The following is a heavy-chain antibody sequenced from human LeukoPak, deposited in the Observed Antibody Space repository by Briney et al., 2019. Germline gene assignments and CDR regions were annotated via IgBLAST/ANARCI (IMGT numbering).Heavy chain of an antibody. V-gene: IGHV3-33*01. CDR3: ARSQSSSLIDY. Sequence: PGRSLRLSCAASGFSFSAYGVHWVRQAPGKGLEWVAVIWYDGSSKDYADSVKGRFTLSRDNSKNTLYLQMNSLTVEDTAVYYCARSQSSSLIDYWGQRTLVTVSS. J-gene: IGHJ4*02. CDR1: GFSFSAYG. CDR2: IWYDGSSK. D-gene: IGHD6-13*01.